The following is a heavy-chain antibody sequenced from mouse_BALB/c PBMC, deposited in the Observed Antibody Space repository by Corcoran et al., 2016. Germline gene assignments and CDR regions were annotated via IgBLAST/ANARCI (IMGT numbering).Heavy chain of an antibody. CDR1: GYSFTGYY. V-gene: IGHV1S34*01. CDR3: ARVGDYGNPVDY. D-gene: IGHD2-1*01. J-gene: IGHJ2*01. Sequence: LVKTGASVKISCKASGYSFTGYYMHWVKQRHGKSLVWIGYISCYNGATSYNQKFTGKPTFTVETSPSTAYMQFNSLTSEDSAVYYWARVGDYGNPVDYLGQVTTLTGSS. CDR2: ISCYNGAT.